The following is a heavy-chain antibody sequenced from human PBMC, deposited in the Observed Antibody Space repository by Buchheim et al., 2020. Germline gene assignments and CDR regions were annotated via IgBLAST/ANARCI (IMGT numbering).Heavy chain of an antibody. D-gene: IGHD1-7*01. Sequence: QVQLVESGGGVVQPGMSLRLSCAASGFTFSSYAMHWVRQAPGKGLEWVAVISYDGSNKYYADSVKGRFTISRDNSKNTLYLQMNSLRAEDTAVYYCARDHPERELYFDYWGQGTL. CDR3: ARDHPERELYFDY. J-gene: IGHJ4*02. CDR2: ISYDGSNK. V-gene: IGHV3-30*04. CDR1: GFTFSSYA.